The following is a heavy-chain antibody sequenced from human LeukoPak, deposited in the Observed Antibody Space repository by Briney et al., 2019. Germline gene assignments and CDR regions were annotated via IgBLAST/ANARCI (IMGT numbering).Heavy chain of an antibody. V-gene: IGHV4-31*03. CDR3: ARSVAARPRAFDI. CDR1: GGSISSGGYY. CDR2: IYYSGST. J-gene: IGHJ3*02. D-gene: IGHD6-6*01. Sequence: SETLSLTCTVSGGSISSGGYYWSWIRQHPGKGLEWIGYIYYSGSTYYNLSLKSRVTISVDTSKNQFSLKLSPVTAADTAVYYCARSVAARPRAFDIWGQGTMVTVSS.